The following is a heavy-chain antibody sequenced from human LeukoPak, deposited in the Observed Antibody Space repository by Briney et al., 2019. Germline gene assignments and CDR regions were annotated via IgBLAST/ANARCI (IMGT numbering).Heavy chain of an antibody. CDR2: IKQDGSEK. CDR3: ARDDYDFWSGHRYGMDV. V-gene: IGHV3-7*01. D-gene: IGHD3-3*01. J-gene: IGHJ6*02. Sequence: GGSLRLSCAASGFTFSSYLMSWVRQAPGKGLEWVANIKQDGSEKYYVDSVKGRFTISRDNAKNSLYLQMNSLRAEDTAVYYCARDDYDFWSGHRYGMDVWGQGTTVTVSS. CDR1: GFTFSSYL.